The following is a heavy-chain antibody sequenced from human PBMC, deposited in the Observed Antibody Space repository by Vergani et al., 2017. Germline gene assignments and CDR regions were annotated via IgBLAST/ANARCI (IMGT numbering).Heavy chain of an antibody. CDR1: GFTFSSYW. Sequence: EVQLVESGGGLVQPGGSLRLSCAASGFTFSSYWMSWVRQAPGKGLEWVANIKQDGSEKDYVDSVKGRFTISRDNAKNSLYLQMNSLRAEDTAVYYCVTETDDSSSGLTGGYYYYCMDVWGQGTTVTVSS. D-gene: IGHD6-13*01. CDR2: IKQDGSEK. V-gene: IGHV3-7*04. J-gene: IGHJ6*01. CDR3: VTETDDSSSGLTGGYYYYCMDV.